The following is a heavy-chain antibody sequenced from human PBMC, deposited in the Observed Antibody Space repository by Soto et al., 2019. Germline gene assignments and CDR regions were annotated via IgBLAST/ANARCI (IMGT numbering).Heavy chain of an antibody. CDR1: GFTFSSYS. Sequence: LRLSCAASGFTFSSYSMNWVRQAPGKGLEWVSYISSSSSTIYYADSVKGRFTISRDNAKNSLYLQMNSLRDEDTAVYYCARDSPTDYYDSSGPPASYAFDIWGQGTMVTVSS. V-gene: IGHV3-48*02. D-gene: IGHD3-22*01. CDR3: ARDSPTDYYDSSGPPASYAFDI. J-gene: IGHJ3*02. CDR2: ISSSSSTI.